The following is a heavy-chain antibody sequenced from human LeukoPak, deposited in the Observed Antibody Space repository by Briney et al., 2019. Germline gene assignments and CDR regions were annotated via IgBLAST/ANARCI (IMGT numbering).Heavy chain of an antibody. V-gene: IGHV3-74*01. Sequence: GGSLRLSCAASGFTFSSYWMHWVRQAPGKGLVWVSRINSDGSSTSYADSVKGRFTISRDNAKNTLYLQMNSLRAEDTAVYYCARDHLLWLGEFWFDPWGQGTLVTVSS. CDR3: ARDHLLWLGEFWFDP. D-gene: IGHD3-10*01. CDR1: GFTFSSYW. CDR2: INSDGSST. J-gene: IGHJ5*02.